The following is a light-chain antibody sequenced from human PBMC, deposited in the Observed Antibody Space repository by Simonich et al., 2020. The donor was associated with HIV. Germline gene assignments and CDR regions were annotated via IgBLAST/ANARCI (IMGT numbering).Light chain of an antibody. V-gene: IGKV2-29*02. CDR2: EVS. CDR1: QSLLHSDGKTY. J-gene: IGKJ2*01. Sequence: DIVMTQTPLSLSFTPGQPASISCKSSQSLLHSDGKTYLYWYLPTPGQSPQLLIYEVSSRFSGVPDRFSGSGSGTDFTLTISSLQPEDFATYYCQQSHSTLIYTFGQGTKLEIK. CDR3: QQSHSTLIYT.